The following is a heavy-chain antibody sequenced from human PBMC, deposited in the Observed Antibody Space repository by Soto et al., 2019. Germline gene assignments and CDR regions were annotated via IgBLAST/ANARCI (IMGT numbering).Heavy chain of an antibody. D-gene: IGHD1-26*01. CDR1: GGSISSGGYY. J-gene: IGHJ6*02. CDR2: IYYSGST. V-gene: IGHV4-31*03. Sequence: KPSETLSLTCTVSGGSISSGGYYWSWIRQHPGKGLEWIGYIYYSGSTYYNPSLKSRVTISVDTSKNQFSLKLSSVTAADTAVYYCARAFAVVGATHYYYGMDVWGQGTTVTVSS. CDR3: ARAFAVVGATHYYYGMDV.